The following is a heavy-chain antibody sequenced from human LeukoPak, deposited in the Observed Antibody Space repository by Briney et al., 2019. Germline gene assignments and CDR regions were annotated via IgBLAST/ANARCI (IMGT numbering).Heavy chain of an antibody. CDR3: ARGETSSYDY. J-gene: IGHJ4*02. CDR2: IDSGGNT. CDR1: GFTVSINY. Sequence: PGGSLRLSCAASGFTVSINYMSWVRHAPGKGLDWVSVIDSGGNTDYADYVKGRFTIHKDNSKNTVYLQMNRLRDEDTDVYYCARGETSSYDYWGQGTLVTVSS. D-gene: IGHD2-2*01. V-gene: IGHV3-53*01.